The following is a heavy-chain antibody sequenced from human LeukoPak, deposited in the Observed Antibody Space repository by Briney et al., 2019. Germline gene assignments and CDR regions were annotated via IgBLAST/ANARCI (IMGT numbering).Heavy chain of an antibody. J-gene: IGHJ4*02. CDR2: IWYDGSNK. Sequence: TGGSLRLSCAASGFTFSSYGMHWVRQAPGKGLEWVAVIWYDGSNKYYADSVKGRFTISRDNAKNSLYLQMNSLRAEDTAVYYCARDPDGTARNYFDYWGQGTLVTVSS. D-gene: IGHD1/OR15-1a*01. CDR3: ARDPDGTARNYFDY. CDR1: GFTFSSYG. V-gene: IGHV3-33*01.